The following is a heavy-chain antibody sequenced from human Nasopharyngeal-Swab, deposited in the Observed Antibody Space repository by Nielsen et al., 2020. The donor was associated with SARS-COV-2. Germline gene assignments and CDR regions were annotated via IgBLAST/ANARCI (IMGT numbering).Heavy chain of an antibody. CDR3: ARGGSSSERIWFDP. Sequence: WVRQAPGQGLEWMGRINPNSGGTNYAQKFQGRVTMTRDTSISTAYMELSRLRPDDTAVYYCARGGSSSERIWFDPWGQGTLVTVSS. CDR2: INPNSGGT. J-gene: IGHJ5*02. D-gene: IGHD6-13*01. V-gene: IGHV1-2*06.